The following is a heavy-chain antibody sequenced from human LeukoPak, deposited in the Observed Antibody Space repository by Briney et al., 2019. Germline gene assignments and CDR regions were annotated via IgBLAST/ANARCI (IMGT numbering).Heavy chain of an antibody. CDR1: GGSISSYF. V-gene: IGHV4-59*08. CDR2: IHSSGSP. D-gene: IGHD4-23*01. CDR3: TRHPGGNDAHRFDY. Sequence: SETLSLTCTVSGGSISSYFWSWIRQPPGTGLEWIGYIHSSGSPHYNPSFESRATTLVDTSKNQFSLNLNSVTAADTAVYYCTRHPGGNDAHRFDYWGQGLLVTVSS. J-gene: IGHJ4*02.